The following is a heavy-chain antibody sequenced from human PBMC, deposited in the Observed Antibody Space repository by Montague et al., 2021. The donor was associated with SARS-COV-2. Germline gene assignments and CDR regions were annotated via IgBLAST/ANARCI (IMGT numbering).Heavy chain of an antibody. CDR1: GFTFSDYY. J-gene: IGHJ4*02. CDR2: ISSSSSFG. V-gene: IGHV3-11*05. CDR3: GRARITFFGVVIGPLDY. Sequence: SLRLSCAASGFTFSDYYMSWIRQAPGKGLEWVSYISSSSSFGNYADSVKGRFTISRDNAKNSLYLQMNSLRAEDTAVYFCGRARITFFGVVIGPLDYWGQGTLVTVSS. D-gene: IGHD3-3*01.